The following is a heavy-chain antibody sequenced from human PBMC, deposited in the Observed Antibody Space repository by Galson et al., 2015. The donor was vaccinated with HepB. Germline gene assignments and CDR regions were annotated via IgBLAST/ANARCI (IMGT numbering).Heavy chain of an antibody. V-gene: IGHV2-5*02. J-gene: IGHJ3*02. D-gene: IGHD6-13*01. CDR3: AHHVALVAAGPQDAFDI. CDR2: IYWDDDE. CDR1: GFSGGSSAVA. Sequence: PALVKPTQTLRLPCTFSGFSGGSSAVAVGWIRQSPGKALEWLAVIYWDDDERYSPSLKGRLTITKDTSKNQVVLTMTNMDPVDTATYYCAHHVALVAAGPQDAFDIWGQGTMVTVSS.